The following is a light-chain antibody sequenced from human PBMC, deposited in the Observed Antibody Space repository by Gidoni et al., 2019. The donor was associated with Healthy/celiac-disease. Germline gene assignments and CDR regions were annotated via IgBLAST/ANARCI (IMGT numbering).Light chain of an antibody. Sequence: IQVTQFPSSLSASVGDRVPITCRASQSISSYLNWYQQKPGKAPKLLIYAASSLQSGVPSRFSGSGSGTDFTLTISSLQPEDFATYYCQQSYSTPVTFGQGTKLEIK. CDR3: QQSYSTPVT. CDR1: QSISSY. J-gene: IGKJ2*01. V-gene: IGKV1-39*01. CDR2: AAS.